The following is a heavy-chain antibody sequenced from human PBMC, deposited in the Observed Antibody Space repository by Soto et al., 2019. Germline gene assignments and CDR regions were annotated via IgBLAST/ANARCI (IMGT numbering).Heavy chain of an antibody. Sequence: QVQLVQSGAEVKKPGSSVKVSCKASGGTFSSYTISWVRQAPGQGLEWMGRIIPILGIANYAQKFQGRVTITADKSTSTAYTELSSLRSEDTAVYYCARDHGYCSSTSCYGFGYWGQGTLVTVSS. CDR3: ARDHGYCSSTSCYGFGY. D-gene: IGHD2-2*03. J-gene: IGHJ4*02. CDR1: GGTFSSYT. V-gene: IGHV1-69*08. CDR2: IIPILGIA.